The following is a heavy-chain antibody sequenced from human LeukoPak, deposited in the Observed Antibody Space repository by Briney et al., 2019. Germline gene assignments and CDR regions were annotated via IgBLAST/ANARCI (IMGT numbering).Heavy chain of an antibody. CDR1: GGSVSSTNW. CDR3: AREGGFYRPLDY. J-gene: IGHJ4*02. V-gene: IGHV4-4*02. CDR2: VHLDGRT. D-gene: IGHD6-25*01. Sequence: PSETLSLTCGVSGGSVSSTNWWTWIRQPPGKGLEWIGEVHLDGRTNFNPSLKSRLTMSVDLSENHVSLKLTSVTAADTTVYYCAREGGFYRPLDYSGQGTLVTVSS.